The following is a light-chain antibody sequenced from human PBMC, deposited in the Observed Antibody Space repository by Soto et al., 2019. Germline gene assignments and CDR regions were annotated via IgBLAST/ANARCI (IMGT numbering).Light chain of an antibody. V-gene: IGLV2-23*01. J-gene: IGLJ3*02. CDR3: CSYVNNLNWV. Sequence: QSALTQPASVSGSPGQSITISCTGTSSDVGGYNRVSWYQQQPNKAPKLIIFEDNRRPSGVSIRFSGSKSGNTASLTISGLQAEDEADYYCCSYVNNLNWVFGGGTKLTVL. CDR1: SSDVGGYNR. CDR2: EDN.